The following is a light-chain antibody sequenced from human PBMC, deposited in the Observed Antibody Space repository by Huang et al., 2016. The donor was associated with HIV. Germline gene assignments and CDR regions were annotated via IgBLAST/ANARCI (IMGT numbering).Light chain of an antibody. Sequence: EIVMTQSSDTRSVSPGERATLSCRASQSVSSNLAWYQQKPGQAPRLLIYGASTRATGIPARVSGSGSGTEFTLTISSLQSEDFAVYYCQQYNNWPLTFGGGTKVEIK. CDR2: GAS. J-gene: IGKJ4*01. CDR1: QSVSSN. V-gene: IGKV3-15*01. CDR3: QQYNNWPLT.